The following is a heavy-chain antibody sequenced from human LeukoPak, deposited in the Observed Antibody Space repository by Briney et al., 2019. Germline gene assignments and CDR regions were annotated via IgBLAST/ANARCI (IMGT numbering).Heavy chain of an antibody. CDR2: MTGITSDI. CDR1: GFTFIRYA. D-gene: IGHD5-24*01. V-gene: IGHV3-23*01. J-gene: IGHJ5*02. Sequence: GGSLRLSCEASGFTFIRYAMSWVRHAPGKGLELVASMTGITSDIYYADSVKGLFTISRENSKNTVHLQMNSLRGGDTAVYFCVKGAEIDLWGQGTLVIVSS. CDR3: VKGAEIDL.